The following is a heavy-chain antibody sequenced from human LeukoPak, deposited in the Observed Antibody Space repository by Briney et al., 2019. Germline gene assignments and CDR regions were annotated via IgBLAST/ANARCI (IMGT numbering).Heavy chain of an antibody. CDR2: ISSVSSYI. J-gene: IGHJ6*02. D-gene: IGHD2-2*01. CDR3: AREPVVVPVAFKVDGMDV. Sequence: GGSLRLSCAASGFTFSNYAMSWVRQTPGKGLEWVSSISSVSSYIYYADSLKGRFTISRDNDKNSLFLQMNSLRVEDTAVYYCAREPVVVPVAFKVDGMDVWGQGTTVTVSS. CDR1: GFTFSNYA. V-gene: IGHV3-21*01.